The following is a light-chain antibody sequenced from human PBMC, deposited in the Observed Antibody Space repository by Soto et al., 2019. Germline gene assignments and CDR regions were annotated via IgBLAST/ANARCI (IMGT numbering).Light chain of an antibody. V-gene: IGKV3-15*01. J-gene: IGKJ1*01. CDR2: RAS. CDR3: QQYSNWPPWT. CDR1: QSLGGN. Sequence: EIVLTQSPGTLSLSPGDTATLSCRASQSLGGNLAWYQQKPGQGPRLLIFRASSRATGVPARFSASGSGTEFTLTISGLQSEDFAIYYCQQYSNWPPWTFGPGTKMDIK.